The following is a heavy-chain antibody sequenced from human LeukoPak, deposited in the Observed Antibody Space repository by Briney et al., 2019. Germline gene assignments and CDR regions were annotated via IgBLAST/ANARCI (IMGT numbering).Heavy chain of an antibody. CDR1: GFTVSSNY. Sequence: PGGSLRLSCASSGFTVSSNYMSWVGQAPGKGLEWVSVIYSGGSTYYADSVKGRFTISRDNSKNTLYLQMNSLRAEDTAVYYCEARKYSYGFDYWGQGTLVTVSS. CDR2: IYSGGST. V-gene: IGHV3-53*01. CDR3: EARKYSYGFDY. J-gene: IGHJ4*02. D-gene: IGHD5-18*01.